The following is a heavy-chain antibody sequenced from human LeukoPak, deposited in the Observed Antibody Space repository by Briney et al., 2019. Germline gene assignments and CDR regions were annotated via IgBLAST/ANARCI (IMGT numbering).Heavy chain of an antibody. CDR2: IIPIFGTA. CDR1: GGTFSSYA. D-gene: IGHD2-2*01. J-gene: IGHJ6*03. Sequence: SVKVSCKASGGTFSSYAISWVRQAPGQGLEWMGGIIPIFGTANYAQKFQGRVTITTDESTSTAYMELSSLRSEDTAVYYCASPLYCSSTSCYVPMDVWGKGTTVTVSS. V-gene: IGHV1-69*05. CDR3: ASPLYCSSTSCYVPMDV.